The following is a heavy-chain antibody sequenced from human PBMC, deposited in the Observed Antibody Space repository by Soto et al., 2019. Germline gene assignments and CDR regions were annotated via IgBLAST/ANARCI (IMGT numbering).Heavy chain of an antibody. J-gene: IGHJ4*02. V-gene: IGHV3-30*18. CDR3: AKMVHASSPFDY. CDR1: GFSFSSYD. CDR2: ISHDGSKE. D-gene: IGHD1-1*01. Sequence: QVQMVESGGGVVQPGTSLRLSCVASGFSFSSYDIHWVRQAPGKGLEWVALISHDGSKEYYADSVKGRFTISRDNFKNTLYLQMNNLRTEDTAVYRCAKMVHASSPFDYWGQGTLVTVSS.